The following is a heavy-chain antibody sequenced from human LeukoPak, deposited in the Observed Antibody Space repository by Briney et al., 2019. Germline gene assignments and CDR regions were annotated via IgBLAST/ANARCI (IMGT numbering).Heavy chain of an antibody. CDR2: INHSGST. V-gene: IGHV4-39*07. CDR1: GGSISSNRYY. CDR3: ARGFKYSSGWTYYYYYGMDV. Sequence: PSETLSLTCTVSGGSISSNRYYWSWIRQPPGKGLEWIGEINHSGSTNYNPSLKSRVTISVDTSKNQFSLKLSSVTAADTAVYYCARGFKYSSGWTYYYYYGMDVWGQGTTVTVSS. D-gene: IGHD6-19*01. J-gene: IGHJ6*02.